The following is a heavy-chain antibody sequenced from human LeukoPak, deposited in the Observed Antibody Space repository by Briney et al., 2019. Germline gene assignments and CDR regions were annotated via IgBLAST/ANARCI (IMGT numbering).Heavy chain of an antibody. D-gene: IGHD1-26*01. Sequence: GESLKISCKGSGFSFTSYWSGWVRQMPGKGLEWMGIIYPGDSDTRYSPSFQGQVSISADKSIGTAYLQWSSLKASDTAMYHCARSYSGRYAYFDYWGQGTLLTVSS. CDR3: ARSYSGRYAYFDY. J-gene: IGHJ4*02. CDR2: IYPGDSDT. CDR1: GFSFTSYW. V-gene: IGHV5-51*01.